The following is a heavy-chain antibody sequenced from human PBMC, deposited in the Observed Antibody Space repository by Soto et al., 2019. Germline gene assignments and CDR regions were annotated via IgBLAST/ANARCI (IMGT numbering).Heavy chain of an antibody. V-gene: IGHV3-13*01. Sequence: GGSLRLSCVASGFTFSSYDMHWVRQATGKGLKWVSAIGTAVDTYYPGSVKGRFTISRENANNSLYLQMNSLRAGDTAVYYCAREGGDAFDIWGQGTMVTVSS. CDR3: AREGGDAFDI. D-gene: IGHD1-26*01. CDR1: GFTFSSYD. CDR2: IGTAVDT. J-gene: IGHJ3*02.